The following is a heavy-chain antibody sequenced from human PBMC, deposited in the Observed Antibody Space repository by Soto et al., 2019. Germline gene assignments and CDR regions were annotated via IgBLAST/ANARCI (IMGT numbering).Heavy chain of an antibody. Sequence: QVQLVESGGGVVQPGRSLRLSCAASGFTFSNYGMHWVRQAPGKGLEWVAVISDDGSSKYYEDSVRGRFTISRDNAWNTLFLQMNGLRGEDTAVYYCARRGTAALGTSRNDHFDSWGQGSLVTVSS. CDR3: ARRGTAALGTSRNDHFDS. J-gene: IGHJ4*02. V-gene: IGHV3-30*03. CDR2: ISDDGSSK. CDR1: GFTFSNYG. D-gene: IGHD1-1*01.